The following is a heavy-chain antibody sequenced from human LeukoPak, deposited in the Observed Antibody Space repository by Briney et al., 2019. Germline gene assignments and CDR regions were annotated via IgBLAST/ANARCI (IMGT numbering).Heavy chain of an antibody. CDR2: IYYSGST. CDR3: ARVSSSWYQDWYFDL. D-gene: IGHD6-13*01. J-gene: IGHJ2*01. V-gene: IGHV4-59*01. CDR1: VGAISSYY. Sequence: PETLSLTRAVSVGAISSYYWSWVREPPGNGLGWSGYIYYSGSTNYKPSLQSRVTISVDTSKNQFSLKLSSVTAANAAVYYCARVSSSWYQDWYFDLWGRGTLVTVSS.